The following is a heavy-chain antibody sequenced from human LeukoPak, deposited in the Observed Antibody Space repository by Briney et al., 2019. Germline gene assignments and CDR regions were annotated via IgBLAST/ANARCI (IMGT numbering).Heavy chain of an antibody. CDR2: IYFSGTT. CDR3: AREYPPTTVPEGLDV. J-gene: IGHJ6*02. CDR1: GVSIGNYY. V-gene: IGHV4-59*01. D-gene: IGHD4-17*01. Sequence: PSETLSLTCTVSGVSIGNYYWSWLRQPPGKGLEWIGYIYFSGTTNINPSLKSRVTISVDMSKNQLSLKLSSVTAADTAVYYCAREYPPTTVPEGLDVRGQGTMVTVSS.